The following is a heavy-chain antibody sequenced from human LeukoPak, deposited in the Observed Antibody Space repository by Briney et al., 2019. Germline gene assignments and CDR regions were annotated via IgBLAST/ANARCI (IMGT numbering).Heavy chain of an antibody. J-gene: IGHJ4*02. D-gene: IGHD1-7*01. CDR2: IYNSEST. CDR3: ARAGELTEFDY. Sequence: SETLSLTCTVSGGSISSYYWSWIRQPPGMGLEWIGYIYNSESTNYNPSLKSRVTISVDTSKDQFSLRLSSVTAADTAMYYCARAGELTEFDYWGQGTLVTVSS. V-gene: IGHV4-59*01. CDR1: GGSISSYY.